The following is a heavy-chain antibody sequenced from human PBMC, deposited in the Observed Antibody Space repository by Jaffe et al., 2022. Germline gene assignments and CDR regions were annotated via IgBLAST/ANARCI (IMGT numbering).Heavy chain of an antibody. Sequence: EVQLVESGGGLVQPGGSLRLSCAASGFTFSSYSMNWVRQAPGKGLEWVSYISSSSSTIYYADSVKGRFTISRDNAKNSLYLQMNSLRAEDTAVYYCARGSIAVAGTTGDYWGQGTLVTVSS. V-gene: IGHV3-48*01. J-gene: IGHJ4*02. CDR1: GFTFSSYS. D-gene: IGHD6-19*01. CDR2: ISSSSSTI. CDR3: ARGSIAVAGTTGDY.